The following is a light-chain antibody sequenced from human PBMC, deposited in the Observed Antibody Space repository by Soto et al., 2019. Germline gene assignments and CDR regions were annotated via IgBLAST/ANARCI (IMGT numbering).Light chain of an antibody. Sequence: EIVVTQSPATLTVSPGERVTLSCRASQSVSSSLAWYQQRPGQAPRLLIYDTSTRAAGIAARFSGIGSGTEFTLTISSLQSDDSAVYYCPQYVHWPPGALGQGTPVEIK. J-gene: IGKJ1*01. CDR2: DTS. CDR3: PQYVHWPPGA. CDR1: QSVSSS. V-gene: IGKV3-15*01.